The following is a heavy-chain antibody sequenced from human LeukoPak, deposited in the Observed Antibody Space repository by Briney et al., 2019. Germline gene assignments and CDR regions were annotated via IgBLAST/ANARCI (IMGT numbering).Heavy chain of an antibody. V-gene: IGHV3-30*02. CDR2: IRYDGSNK. Sequence: GGSLRLSCAASGFTFSSYGMHWVRQAPGRGLEWVAFIRYDGSNKYYADSVKGRFTISRDNSKNTLYLQMNSLRAEDTAVYYCAKDQGYSKYNWFDPWGQGTLSPSPQ. CDR1: GFTFSSYG. D-gene: IGHD6-13*01. CDR3: AKDQGYSKYNWFDP. J-gene: IGHJ5*02.